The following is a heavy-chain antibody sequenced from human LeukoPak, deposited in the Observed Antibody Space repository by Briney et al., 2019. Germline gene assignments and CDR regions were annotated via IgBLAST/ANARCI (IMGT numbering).Heavy chain of an antibody. V-gene: IGHV3-23*01. D-gene: IGHD1-26*01. CDR1: GFTFTSYS. CDR3: AKGGKWDVTPFDY. Sequence: AGGSLRLSCAASGFTFTSYSMNWVRQAPGKGLECVSTISGGGGSTYYADSVKGRFTISRDNSKNTLYLQVNSLRAEDTAVYYCAKGGKWDVTPFDYWGQGTLVTVSS. J-gene: IGHJ4*02. CDR2: ISGGGGST.